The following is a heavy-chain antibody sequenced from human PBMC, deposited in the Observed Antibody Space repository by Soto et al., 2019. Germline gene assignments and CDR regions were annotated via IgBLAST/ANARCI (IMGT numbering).Heavy chain of an antibody. CDR3: ARERGSCTSSSCFGSPDY. CDR2: ISGSSFYM. D-gene: IGHD2-2*01. Sequence: GGSLRLSCAASGFTFSTYSMNWVRQAPGKGLEWVSSISGSSFYMYYADSVKGRFTISRDNAKNSLFLQMNSLRAEDTAVYYCARERGSCTSSSCFGSPDYWGQGTLVTVSS. V-gene: IGHV3-21*01. J-gene: IGHJ4*02. CDR1: GFTFSTYS.